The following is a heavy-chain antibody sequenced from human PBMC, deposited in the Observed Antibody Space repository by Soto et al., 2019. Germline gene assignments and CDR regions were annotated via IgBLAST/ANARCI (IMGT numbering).Heavy chain of an antibody. J-gene: IGHJ6*02. CDR2: ILHSGST. CDR1: GGSFSNYF. CDR3: ARSGTGTVSLFYYYGLDV. Sequence: QVQLQESGPGLVKPSETLSLTCTVSGGSFSNYFWSWIRQPPGKGLEWIGYILHSGSTIYNPSLKSRVTISVDTSKNQFSLRLRSVTAADTAVYYCARSGTGTVSLFYYYGLDVRGQGTTVTVSS. D-gene: IGHD1-7*01. V-gene: IGHV4-59*01.